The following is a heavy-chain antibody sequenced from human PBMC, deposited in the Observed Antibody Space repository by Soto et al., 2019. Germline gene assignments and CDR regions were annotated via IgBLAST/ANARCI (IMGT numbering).Heavy chain of an antibody. CDR3: ASSLGFMITFGGVIVK. Sequence: ASVKVSCKASGYTFTSYYMHWVRQAPGQGLEWMGIINPSGGSTSYAQKFQGRVTMTRDTSTSTVYMELSSLRSEDTAVYYCASSLGFMITFGGVIVKWGQGTLVTVSS. D-gene: IGHD3-16*02. CDR1: GYTFTSYY. CDR2: INPSGGST. J-gene: IGHJ4*02. V-gene: IGHV1-46*03.